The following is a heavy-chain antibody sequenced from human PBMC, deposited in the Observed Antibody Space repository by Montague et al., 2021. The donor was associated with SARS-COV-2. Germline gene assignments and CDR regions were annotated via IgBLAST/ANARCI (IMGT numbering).Heavy chain of an antibody. J-gene: IGHJ4*02. CDR2: IYYSGSVTT. D-gene: IGHD6-13*01. CDR3: AGDSDFSSWHEAEDYFDY. Sequence: SETLSLTCSVSGGSINNYYWGWVRQSPGKGLEWIGYIYYSGSVTTSYNPSLKSRVSISVDTSENQFSLKLTSVTAADTAVYYCAGDSDFSSWHEAEDYFDYWGQGILVAVSS. V-gene: IGHV4-59*13. CDR1: GGSINNYY.